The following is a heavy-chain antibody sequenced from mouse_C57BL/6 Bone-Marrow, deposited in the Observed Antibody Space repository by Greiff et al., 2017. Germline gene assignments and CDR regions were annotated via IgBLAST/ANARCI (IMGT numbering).Heavy chain of an antibody. CDR3: AIDGYYVRAMDY. V-gene: IGHV1-50*01. CDR1: GYTFTSYW. Sequence: QVHVKQPGAELVKPGASVKLSCKASGYTFTSYWMQWVKQRPGQGLEWIGEIDPSDSYTNYNQKFKGKATLTVATSSSTAYMQLSSLTSEDSAVYYCAIDGYYVRAMDYWGQGTSVTVSS. D-gene: IGHD2-3*01. J-gene: IGHJ4*01. CDR2: IDPSDSYT.